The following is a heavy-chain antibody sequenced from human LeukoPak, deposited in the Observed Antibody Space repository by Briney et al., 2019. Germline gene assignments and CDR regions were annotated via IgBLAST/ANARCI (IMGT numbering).Heavy chain of an antibody. Sequence: ASVKVSCKASGGTFSSYAISWVRQAPGQGLEWMGGILPIFGTANYAQKFQGRVTITADESTSTAYMELSSLRSEDTAVYYCARATYYYDSSGYYFDYWGQGTLVTVSS. CDR1: GGTFSSYA. J-gene: IGHJ4*02. CDR2: ILPIFGTA. V-gene: IGHV1-69*13. CDR3: ARATYYYDSSGYYFDY. D-gene: IGHD3-22*01.